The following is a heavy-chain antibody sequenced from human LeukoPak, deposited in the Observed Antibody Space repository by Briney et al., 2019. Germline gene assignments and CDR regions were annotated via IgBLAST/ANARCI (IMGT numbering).Heavy chain of an antibody. V-gene: IGHV4-59*01. Sequence: SETLSPTCTASGGSISSYYWSWIRQPPGKGLEWIGYIYYSGSTNYNPSLKSRVTISVDTSKNQFSLKLSSVTAADAAVYYCARDMYYYDSSGYTRDWFDPWGQGTLVTVSS. CDR3: ARDMYYYDSSGYTRDWFDP. J-gene: IGHJ5*02. CDR1: GGSISSYY. CDR2: IYYSGST. D-gene: IGHD3-22*01.